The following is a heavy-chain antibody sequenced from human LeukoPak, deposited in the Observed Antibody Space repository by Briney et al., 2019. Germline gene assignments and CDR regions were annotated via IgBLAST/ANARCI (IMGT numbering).Heavy chain of an antibody. CDR1: GFTFSSYA. V-gene: IGHV3-30-3*01. Sequence: PGRSLRLSCACSGFTFSSYAMHWVRQAPGKGLEWVAVISYDGSKKYYADSVKGRFTISRDNSKNTLYLQMNSLRAEDTTVYYCARLLGATSGWDYFDYWGQGTLVTVSS. CDR3: ARLLGATSGWDYFDY. CDR2: ISYDGSKK. D-gene: IGHD1-26*01. J-gene: IGHJ4*02.